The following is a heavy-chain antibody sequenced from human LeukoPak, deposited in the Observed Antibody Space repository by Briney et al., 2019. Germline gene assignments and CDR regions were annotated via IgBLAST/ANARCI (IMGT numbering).Heavy chain of an antibody. J-gene: IGHJ4*02. CDR1: GYTFTGYY. CDR2: INPNSGGT. V-gene: IGHV1-2*02. D-gene: IGHD5-24*01. Sequence: ASVKVSCKASGYTFTGYYMHWVRQAPGQGLEWMGWINPNSGGTNYAQKFQGRVTMTRDTSISTAYMELSRLRSEDTAVYYCARLTRGGYNLNDFWGQGTLVTVSS. CDR3: ARLTRGGYNLNDF.